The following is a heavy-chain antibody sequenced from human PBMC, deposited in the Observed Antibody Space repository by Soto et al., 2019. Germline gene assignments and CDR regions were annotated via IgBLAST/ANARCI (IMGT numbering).Heavy chain of an antibody. J-gene: IGHJ4*02. CDR3: ARHPTFSGWEYYFDY. V-gene: IGHV4-39*01. Sequence: QLQLQESGPGLVKPSETLSLTCTVSGDSVSSSNYYWGWIRQPPGKGLEWIGSVYYSGSTYYNPPLKSRVPMSVDTSKNQFSLTLSSVTAADAAVYYCARHPTFSGWEYYFDYWGQGTPVTVSS. D-gene: IGHD6-19*01. CDR1: GDSVSSSNYY. CDR2: VYYSGST.